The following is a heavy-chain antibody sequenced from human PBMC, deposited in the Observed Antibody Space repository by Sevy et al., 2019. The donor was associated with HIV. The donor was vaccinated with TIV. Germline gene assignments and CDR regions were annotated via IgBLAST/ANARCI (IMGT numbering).Heavy chain of an antibody. CDR3: TTDHRRDGIVVVPFEY. Sequence: GGSLRLSCAASGFTFSNAWMSWVRQSPGKGLEWVGRIRSKAGGGTTDYATIVKGKFTISRDDSRDIVYLQLNSLETEDTAVYYCTTDHRRDGIVVVPFEYWGQGTLVTVSS. CDR1: GFTFSNAW. J-gene: IGHJ4*02. D-gene: IGHD2-15*01. V-gene: IGHV3-15*01. CDR2: IRSKAGGGTT.